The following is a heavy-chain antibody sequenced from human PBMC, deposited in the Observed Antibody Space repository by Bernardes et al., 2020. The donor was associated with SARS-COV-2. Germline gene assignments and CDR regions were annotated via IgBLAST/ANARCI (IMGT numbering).Heavy chain of an antibody. Sequence: ASVKVSCKASGYTFTSYGISWVRQAPGQGLEWMGWISADSVNTDYAEKFQGRVTMTTDTSTSTAYMELRRLRSDDTAVYYCATVVGYTYVGGWFDPWGQGTLVIVSS. J-gene: IGHJ5*02. CDR3: ATVVGYTYVGGWFDP. CDR1: GYTFTSYG. V-gene: IGHV1-18*01. CDR2: ISADSVNT. D-gene: IGHD5-18*01.